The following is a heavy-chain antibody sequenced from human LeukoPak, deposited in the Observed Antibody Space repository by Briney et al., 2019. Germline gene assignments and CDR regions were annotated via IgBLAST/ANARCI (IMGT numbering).Heavy chain of an antibody. J-gene: IGHJ4*02. CDR3: ASRTPSGSVDY. CDR2: IYYSGST. CDR1: GGSISSYY. Sequence: NPSETLSLTCTVSGGSISSYYWSWIRQPPGKGLEWIGYIYYSGSTNYNPSLKSRVTISVDTSKNQFSLKLSSVTAADTAVYYCASRTPSGSVDYWGQGTLVTVSS. D-gene: IGHD6-19*01. V-gene: IGHV4-59*01.